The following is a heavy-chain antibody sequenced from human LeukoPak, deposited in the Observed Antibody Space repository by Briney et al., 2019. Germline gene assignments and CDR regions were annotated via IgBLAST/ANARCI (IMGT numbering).Heavy chain of an antibody. CDR2: ISSSGGTT. CDR3: AKSPRGSRIDY. D-gene: IGHD3-10*01. Sequence: GGSLRLSCAASGFTFSSYSMNWVRQAPGKGLEWVSTISSSGGTTYYADSVKGRFTISRDNSKNTLYLQMNSLRAEDTALYYCAKSPRGSRIDYWGQGTLVTVSS. V-gene: IGHV3-23*01. J-gene: IGHJ4*02. CDR1: GFTFSSYS.